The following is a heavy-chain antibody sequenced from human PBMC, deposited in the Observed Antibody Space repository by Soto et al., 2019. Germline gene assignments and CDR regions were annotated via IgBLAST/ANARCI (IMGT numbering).Heavy chain of an antibody. Sequence: ASVKVSCKASGYTFTGYYMHWVRQAPGQGLEWMGWINPNSGGTNYAQKFQGWVTMTRDTSISTAYMELSRLRSDDTAVYYCARGHIVSSNFYFMEVWGKGTTVTVSS. D-gene: IGHD3-16*02. CDR1: GYTFTGYY. V-gene: IGHV1-2*04. CDR3: ARGHIVSSNFYFMEV. CDR2: INPNSGGT. J-gene: IGHJ6*03.